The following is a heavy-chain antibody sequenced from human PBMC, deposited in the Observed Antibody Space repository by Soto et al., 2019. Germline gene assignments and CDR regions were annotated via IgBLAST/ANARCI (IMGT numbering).Heavy chain of an antibody. CDR3: ATPSHSYYYLDC. D-gene: IGHD1-26*01. Sequence: EVQLVQSGAEVKKPGESLKISCQGSGYNFARHWLGWVRQMPGKGLEWMGIINPGDSDTTYSPSFEGQVTISVDKSISTAYLQSTSLRASDTATYYCATPSHSYYYLDCWGQGTLVTVTS. V-gene: IGHV5-51*01. CDR2: INPGDSDT. J-gene: IGHJ4*02. CDR1: GYNFARHW.